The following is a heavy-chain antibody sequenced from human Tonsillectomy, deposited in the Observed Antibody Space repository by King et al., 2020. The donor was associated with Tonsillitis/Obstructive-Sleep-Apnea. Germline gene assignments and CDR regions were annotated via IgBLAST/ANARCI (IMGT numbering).Heavy chain of an antibody. D-gene: IGHD3-9*01. CDR3: ASLTPPYYLDV. Sequence: VQLQESGPGLVKPSQTLSLTCSVSGGSISSGGYYWCWIRQHPGKGLEWIGYVYDSETSYNPSLSSRLTISLDTSNNHFSLNLRSLTAADTAVYHGASLTPPYYLDVGGRGTTATVSS. J-gene: IGHJ6*03. CDR2: VYDSET. CDR1: GGSISSGGYY. V-gene: IGHV4-31*03.